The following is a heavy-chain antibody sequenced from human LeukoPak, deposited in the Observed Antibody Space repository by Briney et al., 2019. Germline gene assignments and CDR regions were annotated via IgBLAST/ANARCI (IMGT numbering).Heavy chain of an antibody. Sequence: PGGSLRLSCAGSGFTFSSYWMTWVRQAPGKGLEWVASINQDGSETYYVDSMKGRFTISRDNAKSSLYHLQMNSLRAKDTAVYYCARDSYGSGSYYRIDYWGQGTLVTVSS. D-gene: IGHD3-10*01. V-gene: IGHV3-7*01. CDR3: ARDSYGSGSYYRIDY. J-gene: IGHJ4*02. CDR1: GFTFSSYW. CDR2: INQDGSET.